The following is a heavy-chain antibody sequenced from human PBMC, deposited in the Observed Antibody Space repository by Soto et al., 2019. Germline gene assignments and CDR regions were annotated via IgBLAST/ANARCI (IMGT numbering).Heavy chain of an antibody. J-gene: IGHJ6*02. CDR3: ARDVVYYYDSSGYYSSGMDV. CDR2: INPSGGST. Sequence: ASVKVSCKASGYTFTSYYMHWVRQAPGQGLEWMGIINPSGGSTSYAQMFQGRVTMTRDTSTSTVYMELSSLRSEDTAVYYCARDVVYYYDSSGYYSSGMDVWGQGTTVTVSS. D-gene: IGHD3-22*01. CDR1: GYTFTSYY. V-gene: IGHV1-46*01.